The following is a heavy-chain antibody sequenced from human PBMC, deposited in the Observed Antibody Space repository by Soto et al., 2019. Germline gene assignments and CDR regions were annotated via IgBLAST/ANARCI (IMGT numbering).Heavy chain of an antibody. CDR1: GFTFSTYA. D-gene: IGHD3-3*01. Sequence: EVQLLESGGGLVQPGGSLRLSCAASGFTFSTYAMTWVRQAPGKGLQWVSAISGSGDITNYADSVKGRFTISRDNSKNTLSLQMNSLRAEDTAVYYCAKDRVTYYDFWSGYSLFDYWGQGTLVTVSS. V-gene: IGHV3-23*01. CDR2: ISGSGDIT. CDR3: AKDRVTYYDFWSGYSLFDY. J-gene: IGHJ4*02.